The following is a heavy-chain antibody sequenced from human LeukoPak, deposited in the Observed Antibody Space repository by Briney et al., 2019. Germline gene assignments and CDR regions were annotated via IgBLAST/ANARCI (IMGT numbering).Heavy chain of an antibody. CDR3: ARPHENYDSSGWDAFDI. D-gene: IGHD3-22*01. V-gene: IGHV1-18*01. CDR2: SNSYNGDT. J-gene: IGHJ3*02. Sequence: ASVKVSCKASGYTFSAYGLAWVRQAPGQGPEWMGWSNSYNGDTTYAQKFQGRVTMTTDTSTATGYMELSSLRSEDTAVYYCARPHENYDSSGWDAFDIWGQGTMVTVSS. CDR1: GYTFSAYG.